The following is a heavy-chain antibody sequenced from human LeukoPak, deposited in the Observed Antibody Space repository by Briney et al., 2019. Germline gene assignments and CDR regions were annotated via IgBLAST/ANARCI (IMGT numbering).Heavy chain of an antibody. J-gene: IGHJ5*02. Sequence: GGSLRLSCAASGFTVSSNYMSWVRQAPGKGLEWVSVIYSGGSTYYADSVKGRFTISRDNSKNTLYPQMNSLRAEDTAVYYCARVEGDYGDYLWWFDPWGQGTLVTVSS. CDR1: GFTVSSNY. CDR2: IYSGGST. D-gene: IGHD4-17*01. V-gene: IGHV3-66*01. CDR3: ARVEGDYGDYLWWFDP.